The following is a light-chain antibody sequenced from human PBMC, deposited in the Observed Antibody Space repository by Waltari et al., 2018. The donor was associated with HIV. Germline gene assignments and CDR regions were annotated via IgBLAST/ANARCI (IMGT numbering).Light chain of an antibody. J-gene: IGLJ3*02. V-gene: IGLV1-40*01. Sequence: TQPPSVSGAPGQSVSISCSGNASNIGAGFDVHWYRQYPSTDPKLVIYGDTVPPSGVTDRFAGSRSRNAVSLDISGLRVEDAGDYYCQSYDISLTGLWVFGGGTKLTVL. CDR2: GDT. CDR1: ASNIGAGFD. CDR3: QSYDISLTGLWV.